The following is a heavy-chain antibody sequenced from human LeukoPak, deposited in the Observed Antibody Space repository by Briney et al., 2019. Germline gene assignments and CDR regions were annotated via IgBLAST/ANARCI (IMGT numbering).Heavy chain of an antibody. V-gene: IGHV1-69*05. CDR2: IIPIFGTA. D-gene: IGHD3-10*01. CDR1: GGTFSSYA. Sequence: SVKVSCKAPGGTFSSYAISWVRQAPGQGLEWMGGIIPIFGTANYAQKFQGRVTITTDESTSTAYMELSSLRSEDTAVYYCARGSYYYGSGSYYYYYYYYMDVWGKGTTVTVFS. J-gene: IGHJ6*03. CDR3: ARGSYYYGSGSYYYYYYYYMDV.